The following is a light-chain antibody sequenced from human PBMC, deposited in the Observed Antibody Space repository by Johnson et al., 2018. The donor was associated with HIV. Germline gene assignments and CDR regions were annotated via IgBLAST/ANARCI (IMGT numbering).Light chain of an antibody. CDR2: ENN. Sequence: QSVLTQPPSVSAAPGQKVTISCSGSSPNIGNNYVSWYQQLPGTAPKLLIYENNKRPSGIPDRFSGSKSGTSATLGITGLQTGDEADYYCGTWASSLSKVFGTGTKVTVL. J-gene: IGLJ1*01. CDR3: GTWASSLSKV. CDR1: SPNIGNNY. V-gene: IGLV1-51*02.